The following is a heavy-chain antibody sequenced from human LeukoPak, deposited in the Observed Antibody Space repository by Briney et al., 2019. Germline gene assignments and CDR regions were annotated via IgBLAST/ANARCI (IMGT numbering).Heavy chain of an antibody. D-gene: IGHD3-10*01. CDR1: GGSISSGGYY. J-gene: IGHJ5*02. Sequence: SETLSLTCTVSGGSISSGGYYWSWIRQHPGKGLEWLGYIYYSGSTCYNPSLKSRVTISVDTPKNQFSLKLSSVTAADTAVYYFARSGSYYYGSGSYLGWFDPWGQGTLVTVSS. CDR2: IYYSGST. CDR3: ARSGSYYYGSGSYLGWFDP. V-gene: IGHV4-31*03.